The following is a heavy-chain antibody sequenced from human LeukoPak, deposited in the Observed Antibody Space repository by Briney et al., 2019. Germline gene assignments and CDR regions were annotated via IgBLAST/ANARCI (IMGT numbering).Heavy chain of an antibody. J-gene: IGHJ6*03. D-gene: IGHD3-22*01. CDR2: INHSGST. CDR3: ARHKRYTTYYYDSSGYYSTYYYYYMDV. V-gene: IGHV4-34*01. CDR1: GGSFSGYY. Sequence: SETLSLTCAVYGGSFSGYYWSWIRQPPGKGLEWIGEINHSGSTNYNPSLKSRVTISVDTSKNQFSLKLSSVTAADTAVYYCARHKRYTTYYYDSSGYYSTYYYYYMDVWGKGTTVTISS.